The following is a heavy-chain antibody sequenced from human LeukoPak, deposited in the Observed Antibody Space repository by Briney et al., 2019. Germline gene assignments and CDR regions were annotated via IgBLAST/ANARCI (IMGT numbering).Heavy chain of an antibody. CDR3: ARDKYGDYVIDY. D-gene: IGHD4-17*01. Sequence: GGSPRLSCAASGFTFSSYSMNWVRQAPGKGLEWVSSISSSSSYIYYADSVKGRFTISRDNAKNSLYLQMNSLRAEDTAVYYCARDKYGDYVIDYWGQGTLVTVSS. CDR1: GFTFSSYS. J-gene: IGHJ4*02. V-gene: IGHV3-21*01. CDR2: ISSSSSYI.